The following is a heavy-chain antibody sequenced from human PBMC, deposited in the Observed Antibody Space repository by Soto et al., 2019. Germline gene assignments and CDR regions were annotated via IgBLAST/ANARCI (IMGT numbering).Heavy chain of an antibody. CDR3: ARSPAAAATYYFDY. V-gene: IGHV3-53*01. Sequence: LRLSCAASGFTVSSNYMSWVRQAPGKGLEWVSVIYSGGSTYYADSVKGRFTISRDNSKNTLYLQMNSLRAEDTAVYYCARSPAAAATYYFDYWGQGTLVTVTS. CDR2: IYSGGST. CDR1: GFTVSSNY. J-gene: IGHJ4*02. D-gene: IGHD6-13*01.